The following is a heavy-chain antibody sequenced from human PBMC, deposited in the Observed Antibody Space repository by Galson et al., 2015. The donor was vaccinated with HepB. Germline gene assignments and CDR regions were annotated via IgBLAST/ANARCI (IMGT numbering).Heavy chain of an antibody. Sequence: SLRLSCAVSGFTYNNYWMSWVRQAPGRGLEWVANIKQDGSEKYYVDSVEGRFTVSRDNAKKTLYLDMNALSVEDTAVYYCARGWDTDVTSNFDNWGPGTLVTVSS. CDR1: GFTYNNYW. D-gene: IGHD5-18*01. CDR2: IKQDGSEK. CDR3: ARGWDTDVTSNFDN. V-gene: IGHV3-7*03. J-gene: IGHJ4*02.